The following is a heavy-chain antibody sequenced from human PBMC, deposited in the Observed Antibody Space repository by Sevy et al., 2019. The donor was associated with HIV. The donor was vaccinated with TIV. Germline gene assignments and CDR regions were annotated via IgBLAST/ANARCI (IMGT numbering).Heavy chain of an antibody. CDR1: RFTFSSYW. Sequence: GGSLRLSCAASRFTFSSYWMSWVRQAPGKGLESVANINQDGSEKYHLDSVKGRFTISRDNAKNSLYLQMNSLRAEDSSVYFCARVSSIYYDRGYFYAMDVWGQGTTVTVSS. J-gene: IGHJ6*02. V-gene: IGHV3-7*01. CDR3: ARVSSIYYDRGYFYAMDV. D-gene: IGHD3-22*01. CDR2: INQDGSEK.